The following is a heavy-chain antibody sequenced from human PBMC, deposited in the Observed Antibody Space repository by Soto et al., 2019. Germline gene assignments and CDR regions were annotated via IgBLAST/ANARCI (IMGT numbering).Heavy chain of an antibody. CDR3: AKVALGGYYDSSGYRGAFEI. V-gene: IGHV3-53*01. CDR1: GFTVNSKY. Sequence: GGSLRLSCAASGFTVNSKYMSWVRQAPGKGLEWVSVIYSSGSTYYADSVKDRFTISRDNSKNTLYLQMNSLRAEDTAVYYCAKVALGGYYDSSGYRGAFEIWGQGTLVTVSS. J-gene: IGHJ3*02. D-gene: IGHD3-22*01. CDR2: IYSSGST.